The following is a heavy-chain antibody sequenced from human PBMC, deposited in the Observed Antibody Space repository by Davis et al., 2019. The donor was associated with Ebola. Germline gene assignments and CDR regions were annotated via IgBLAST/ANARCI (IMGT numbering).Heavy chain of an antibody. D-gene: IGHD3-3*01. CDR2: ISAYNGNT. Sequence: ASVKVSCKASGYTFTSYGISWVRQAPGQGLEWMGWISAYNGNTNYAQKLQGRVTMTTDTSTSTAYMELRSLRSDDTAVYYCARGIEDFGVVIEDVAFDIWGQGTMVTVSS. CDR3: ARGIEDFGVVIEDVAFDI. CDR1: GYTFTSYG. J-gene: IGHJ3*02. V-gene: IGHV1-18*01.